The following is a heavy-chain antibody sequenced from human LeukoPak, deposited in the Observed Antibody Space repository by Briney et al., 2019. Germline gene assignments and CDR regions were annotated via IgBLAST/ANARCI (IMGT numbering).Heavy chain of an antibody. J-gene: IGHJ4*02. CDR3: AKDIARVRPLDPPSFDS. D-gene: IGHD3-10*01. V-gene: IGHV3-23*01. CDR1: GFTFSSYA. CDR2: ISGSGGST. Sequence: TGGSLRLSCAASGFTFSSYAMSWVRQAPGKGLEWVSAISGSGGSTYYADSVKGRFTISRDNAKHSLYLQMNSPRTEDTALYYCAKDIARVRPLDPPSFDSWGQGTLVTVSS.